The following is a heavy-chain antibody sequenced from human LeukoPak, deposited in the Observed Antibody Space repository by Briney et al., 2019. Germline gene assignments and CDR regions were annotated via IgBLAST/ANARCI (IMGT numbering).Heavy chain of an antibody. Sequence: GGSLRLSCAASGFTFSSYWMSWVRQAPGKGLEWVANIKHDASEIHYVDFVKGRFTISRDNAKNSLYLQMNSLRAEDTAVYYCARDSEAAGEWSDYWGQGTLVTVSS. CDR2: IKHDASEI. J-gene: IGHJ4*02. CDR1: GFTFSSYW. D-gene: IGHD2-8*01. CDR3: ARDSEAAGEWSDY. V-gene: IGHV3-7*04.